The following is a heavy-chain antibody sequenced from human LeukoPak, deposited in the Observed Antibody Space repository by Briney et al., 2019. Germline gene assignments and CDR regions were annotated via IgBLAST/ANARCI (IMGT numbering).Heavy chain of an antibody. CDR1: GGSLTPYY. CDR2: IHGGGTT. J-gene: IGHJ4*02. Sequence: PSETLSLTCTVSGGSLTPYYWTWIRQSAGKGMEYIGRIHGGGTTNYNPSLRSRITMSVDTSKNQFSLRLRSVTAADTAVYYCARQIASAGTAGFDFWGQGALVTVSS. V-gene: IGHV4-4*07. CDR3: ARQIASAGTAGFDF. D-gene: IGHD6-13*01.